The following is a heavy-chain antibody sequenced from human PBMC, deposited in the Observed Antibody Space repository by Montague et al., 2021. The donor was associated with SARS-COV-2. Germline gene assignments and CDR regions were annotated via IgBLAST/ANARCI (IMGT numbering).Heavy chain of an antibody. V-gene: IGHV3-23*03. D-gene: IGHD1-26*01. J-gene: IGHJ4*02. CDR3: AKTHRYYIRNFDY. CDR1: GFTFNSYV. Sequence: SLRLSCAASGFTFNSYVMSWVRQAPGKGLDWVSIIYSGGSSTYYADSVKGRFTMSRDNSKNTLYLQMNSMIAEDTAVYYCAKTHRYYIRNFDYWGQGTLVTVTS. CDR2: IYSGGSST.